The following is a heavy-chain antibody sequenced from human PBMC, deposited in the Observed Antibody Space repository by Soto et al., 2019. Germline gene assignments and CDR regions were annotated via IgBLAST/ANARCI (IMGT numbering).Heavy chain of an antibody. J-gene: IGHJ5*02. CDR1: GYTFTSYD. Sequence: QVQLVQSGAEVKKPGASVKVSCKASGYTFTSYDINWVRQANGQGLEWMGWMNPNSGNTGYAQKFQGRVTMTRKTVIRTAYMELSSLTSEDTSVYYCARVDYICGSYGPGHHWGQGTLVTVSS. V-gene: IGHV1-8*01. CDR3: ARVDYICGSYGPGHH. D-gene: IGHD3-16*01. CDR2: MNPNSGNT.